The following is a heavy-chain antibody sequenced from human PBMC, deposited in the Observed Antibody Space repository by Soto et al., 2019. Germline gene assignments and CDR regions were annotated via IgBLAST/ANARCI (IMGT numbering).Heavy chain of an antibody. Sequence: QEQLVQSGAEVKKPGSSVKVSCKDSGGLFSSFAISWVRQAPGQGLEWMGGIIPVFGTTNYVQKFQGRVTITADESTNTAYMELCSLTSDDTAMYYCARGGGPYVWFNEFWGQGTQVTVSS. V-gene: IGHV1-69*01. CDR2: IIPVFGTT. CDR1: GGLFSSFA. D-gene: IGHD3-16*01. J-gene: IGHJ4*02. CDR3: ARGGGPYVWFNEF.